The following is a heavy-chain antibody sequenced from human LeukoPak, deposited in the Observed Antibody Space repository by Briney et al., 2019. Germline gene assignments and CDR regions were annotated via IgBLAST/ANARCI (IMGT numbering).Heavy chain of an antibody. J-gene: IGHJ4*02. V-gene: IGHV1-18*01. Sequence: ASVKVSCKASGYTFTSYGISWVRQAPGQGLEWMGWISAYNGNTNYAQKLQGRVTMTTDTSTSTAYMELRSLRSDDTAVYYCARVSSWYWRGSPWGDYWGQGAVITVSS. D-gene: IGHD6-13*01. CDR1: GYTFTSYG. CDR2: ISAYNGNT. CDR3: ARVSSWYWRGSPWGDY.